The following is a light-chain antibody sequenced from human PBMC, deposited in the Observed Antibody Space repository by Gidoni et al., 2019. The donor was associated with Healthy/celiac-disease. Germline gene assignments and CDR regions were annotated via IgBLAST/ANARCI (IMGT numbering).Light chain of an antibody. CDR3: SSYTSSSTSYV. V-gene: IGLV2-14*01. J-gene: IGLJ1*01. CDR1: SSDVGGYNY. CDR2: EVS. Sequence: QSALTQPASVSGSPGPSITISCTGTSSDVGGYNYASWYQQHPGNAPKLMIYEVSNRPSGVSNRFSGSKSGNTASLTISGLQAEDEADYYCSSYTSSSTSYVFGTGTKVTVL.